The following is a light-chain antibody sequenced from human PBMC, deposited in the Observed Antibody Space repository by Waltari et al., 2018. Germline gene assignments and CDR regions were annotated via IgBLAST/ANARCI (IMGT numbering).Light chain of an antibody. J-gene: IGKJ4*01. CDR2: ESS. V-gene: IGKV1-33*01. CDR1: QDISFS. CDR3: QQYDNLPSVA. Sequence: DIQMTQSPSSLSASVGDRVTITCQASQDISFSLNWYQQKPGKAPKLLISESSNLATGVPSRFSGSRSGTHFTFTISSLQPEDVASYYCQQYDNLPSVAFGGGTKVEL.